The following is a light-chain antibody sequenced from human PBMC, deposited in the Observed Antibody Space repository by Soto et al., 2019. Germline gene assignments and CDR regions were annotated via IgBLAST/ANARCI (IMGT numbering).Light chain of an antibody. Sequence: QSVLTQPPSVSGAPGQRVPISCTGSSSNIGEGYDVHWYQQLPGKAPKLLIYGNDTRPSGVPERVSGSKSGTSASLAITGLRADDEADYYCQSYGSSPSANFVFGTGTKVTVL. J-gene: IGLJ1*01. CDR3: QSYGSSPSANFV. CDR2: GND. CDR1: SSNIGEGYD. V-gene: IGLV1-40*01.